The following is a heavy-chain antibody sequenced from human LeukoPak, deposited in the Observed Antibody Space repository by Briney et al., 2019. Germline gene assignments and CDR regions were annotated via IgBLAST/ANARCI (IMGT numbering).Heavy chain of an antibody. J-gene: IGHJ4*02. D-gene: IGHD2-2*02. Sequence: GGSLRLSCASSGFSFSCYAMIWVRQAPGKGLELVSTISGSGASTFYADSVRGRFITSKDIPSNIVYLQMNSLRAEDTAVYYCAKGSRGYTNYYFDYWGQGTLVTVSS. CDR2: ISGSGAST. CDR3: AKGSRGYTNYYFDY. CDR1: GFSFSCYA. V-gene: IGHV3-23*01.